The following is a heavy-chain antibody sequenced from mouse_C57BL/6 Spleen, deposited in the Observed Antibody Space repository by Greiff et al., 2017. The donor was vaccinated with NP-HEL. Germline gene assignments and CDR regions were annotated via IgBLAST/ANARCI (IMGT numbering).Heavy chain of an antibody. CDR2: IDPSDSET. CDR3: ARNGNYEGYFDV. V-gene: IGHV1-52*01. CDR1: GYTFTSYW. Sequence: QVQLQQPGAELVRPGSSVKLSCKASGYTFTSYWMHWVKQRPIQGLEWIGNIDPSDSETHYNQKFKDKATLTVDKSSSTAYMQLSSLTSEDSAVYYCARNGNYEGYFDVWGTGTTVTVSS. J-gene: IGHJ1*03. D-gene: IGHD2-1*01.